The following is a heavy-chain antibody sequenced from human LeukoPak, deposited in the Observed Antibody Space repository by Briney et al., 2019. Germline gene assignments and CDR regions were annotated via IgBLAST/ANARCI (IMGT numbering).Heavy chain of an antibody. V-gene: IGHV4-34*01. D-gene: IGHD1-26*01. CDR1: GGSFSGYY. CDR3: ARAASYSGSSKDFDY. J-gene: IGHJ4*02. CDR2: INHSGST. Sequence: SETLSLTCAVYGGSFSGYYWSWIRQPPGKGLEWIGEINHSGSTNYNPSLKSRVTISVDKSKNQFSLKLSSVTAADTAVYYCARAASYSGSSKDFDYWGQGILVTVSS.